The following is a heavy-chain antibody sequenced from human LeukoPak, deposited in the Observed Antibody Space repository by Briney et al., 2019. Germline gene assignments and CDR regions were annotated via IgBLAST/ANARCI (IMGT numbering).Heavy chain of an antibody. J-gene: IGHJ4*02. CDR2: ISWNSGSI. CDR3: AKVSSFNWNFDY. Sequence: GGSLRLSCAASGFTFDDYAMHWVRQAPGKGLEWVSGISWNSGSIGYADSVKGRFTISRDNAKNSLYLQMNSLRAEDTALYYCAKVSSFNWNFDYRGQGSLVTVSS. D-gene: IGHD1-20*01. V-gene: IGHV3-9*01. CDR1: GFTFDDYA.